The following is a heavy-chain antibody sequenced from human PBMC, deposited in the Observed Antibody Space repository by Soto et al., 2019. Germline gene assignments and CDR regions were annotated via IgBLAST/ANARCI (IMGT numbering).Heavy chain of an antibody. CDR3: AREPVVLRFLESHFLGGIKNWFDP. Sequence: QVQLVQSGAEVKKPGSSVKVSCKASGGTFSSYTISWVRQAPGQGLEWMGRIIPILGIANYAQKFQGRVTITADKSTSTAYMELSSLRSEDTAVYYCAREPVVLRFLESHFLGGIKNWFDPWGQGTLVTVSS. CDR2: IIPILGIA. CDR1: GGTFSSYT. D-gene: IGHD3-3*01. J-gene: IGHJ5*02. V-gene: IGHV1-69*08.